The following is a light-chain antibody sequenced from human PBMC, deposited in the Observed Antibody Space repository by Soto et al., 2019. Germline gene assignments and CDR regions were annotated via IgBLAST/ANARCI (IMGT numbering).Light chain of an antibody. CDR2: GAS. J-gene: IGKJ2*01. Sequence: ELVMTQSPATLSVSPGEVATLSCSASQSVSTKLAWYQQKPGQPPRLLIYGASTRATGIPARFSGSGSGADFTLTISSLQSEDFAVYYWQQYNDWPPYTFGQGTKVEIK. CDR1: QSVSTK. CDR3: QQYNDWPPYT. V-gene: IGKV3-15*01.